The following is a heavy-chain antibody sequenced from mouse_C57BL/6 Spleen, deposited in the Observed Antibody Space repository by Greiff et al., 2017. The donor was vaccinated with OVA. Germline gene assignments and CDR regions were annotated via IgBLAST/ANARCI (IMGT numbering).Heavy chain of an antibody. CDR3: AREEDYDGGMDY. J-gene: IGHJ4*01. Sequence: QVQLQQSGPGLVKPGGSVKISCKASGYAFSSSWMNWVKQRPGKGLEWVGPIYPGDGDTNYNGKFKGKAKLTADKSSSTAYMQRSSLTSEDSAVYFCAREEDYDGGMDYWGQGTSVTVSS. V-gene: IGHV1-82*01. CDR2: IYPGDGDT. D-gene: IGHD2-4*01. CDR1: GYAFSSSW.